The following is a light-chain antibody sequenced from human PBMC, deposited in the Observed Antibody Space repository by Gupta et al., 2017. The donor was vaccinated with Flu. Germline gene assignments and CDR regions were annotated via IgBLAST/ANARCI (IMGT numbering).Light chain of an antibody. V-gene: IGLV2-18*01. Sequence: QSALTQPPSVSGSPGQSVTILCTGTSSDVGTYNRVSWFQQPPGTAPKLIIFEVSNRPSGVPGRFSGSKSGNTASLTISGLQAEDEADYYCNIYTPSNIFFGTGTKFTVL. J-gene: IGLJ1*01. CDR2: EVS. CDR3: NIYTPSNIF. CDR1: SSDVGTYNR.